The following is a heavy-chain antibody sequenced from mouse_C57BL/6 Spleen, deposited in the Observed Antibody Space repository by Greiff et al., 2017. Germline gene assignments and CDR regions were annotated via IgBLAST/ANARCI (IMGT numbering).Heavy chain of an antibody. CDR1: GYPFTNYW. V-gene: IGHV1-63*01. CDR2: IYPGGGYT. J-gene: IGHJ2*01. CDR3: ARRGGYNPLYFDY. D-gene: IGHD1-1*02. Sequence: VQLQQSGAELVRPGTSVKMSCKASGYPFTNYWIGWAKQRPGHGLEWIGDIYPGGGYTNYNEKFKGKATLTADKSSSTAYMQFSSLTSEDSALYYCARRGGYNPLYFDYWGQGTTLTVSS.